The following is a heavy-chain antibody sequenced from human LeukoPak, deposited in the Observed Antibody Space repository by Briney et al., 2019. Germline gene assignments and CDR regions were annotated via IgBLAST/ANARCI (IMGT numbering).Heavy chain of an antibody. Sequence: ASVKVSCKASGYTFTGYYMHWVRQAPGQGLEWMGWINPNSGGTNYAQKFQGRVTMTRDMSTSTVYMELSSLRSEDTAVYYCATKRSREDPYYDILTGYNWYDYYYMDVWGKGTTVTVSS. V-gene: IGHV1-2*02. D-gene: IGHD3-9*01. CDR2: INPNSGGT. J-gene: IGHJ6*03. CDR3: ATKRSREDPYYDILTGYNWYDYYYMDV. CDR1: GYTFTGYY.